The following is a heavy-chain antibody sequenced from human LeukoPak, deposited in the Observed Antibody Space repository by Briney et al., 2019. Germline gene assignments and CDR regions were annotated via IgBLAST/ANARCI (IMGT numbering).Heavy chain of an antibody. CDR2: ISYDGSEQ. V-gene: IGHV3-30*18. Sequence: GGSLRLSCAASGFTFSSYRMHWVRQAPGKGMEWVAVISYDGSEQYYADSVKGRFTISRDNSKNTLYLQMNSLRTEDTAVYYCAKDLRDDRRSYYFDSWGLGTLVTVSS. J-gene: IGHJ4*02. CDR1: GFTFSSYR. CDR3: AKDLRDDRRSYYFDS. D-gene: IGHD3-22*01.